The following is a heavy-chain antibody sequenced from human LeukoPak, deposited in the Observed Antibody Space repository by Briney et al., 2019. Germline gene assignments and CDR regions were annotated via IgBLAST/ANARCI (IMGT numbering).Heavy chain of an antibody. J-gene: IGHJ1*01. D-gene: IGHD6-19*01. CDR1: GYTFTSYY. Sequence: ASVKLSLPSSGYTFTSYYMHWVRQSPGQGLEWMGIINPSGGSTSYAQMFQDRVTMTRDTSPSTVYMELSSLRSEDTAVYYCAKLYTSGHFEHWGQGTLVTVSS. V-gene: IGHV1-46*01. CDR3: AKLYTSGHFEH. CDR2: INPSGGST.